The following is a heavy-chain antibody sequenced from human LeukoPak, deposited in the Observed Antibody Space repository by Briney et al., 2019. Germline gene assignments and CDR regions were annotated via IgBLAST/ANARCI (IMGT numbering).Heavy chain of an antibody. CDR1: GYTFTGYY. CDR3: ATTRRYYYDSSGPDAFDL. D-gene: IGHD3-22*01. CDR2: INPNSGGT. Sequence: ASVKVSCTASGYTFTGYYIHWVRQAPGQGLEWMGWINPNSGGTNYAQNFQGSITMTRDTSISTAYMELSRLRSDDTAVYYCATTRRYYYDSSGPDAFDLWGQGTMVTVSS. J-gene: IGHJ3*01. V-gene: IGHV1-2*02.